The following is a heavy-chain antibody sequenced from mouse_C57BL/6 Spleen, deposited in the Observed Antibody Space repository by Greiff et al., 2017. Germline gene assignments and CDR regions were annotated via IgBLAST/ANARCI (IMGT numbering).Heavy chain of an antibody. Sequence: EVQGVESGEGLVKPGGSLKLSCAASGFTFSSYAMSWVRQTPEKRLEWVAYISSGSDYIYYADNVKGRFTISRDHARNTLYLQMSSLKSEDTAMYYCTGGRYWYFDVWGTGTTVTVSS. CDR1: GFTFSSYA. J-gene: IGHJ1*03. CDR3: TGGRYWYFDV. V-gene: IGHV5-9-1*02. CDR2: ISSGSDYI.